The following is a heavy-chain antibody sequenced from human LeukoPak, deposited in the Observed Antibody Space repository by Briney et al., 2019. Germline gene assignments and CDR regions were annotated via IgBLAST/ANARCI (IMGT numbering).Heavy chain of an antibody. CDR2: IYSGGST. J-gene: IGHJ2*01. Sequence: GGSLRLSCAASGFTVSSNYMGWVRQAPGKGLEWVSVIYSGGSTYYADSVKGRFTISRDNSKNTLYLQMNSLRAEDTAVYYCARAYCSSTSCYYWYFDLWGRGTLVTVSS. V-gene: IGHV3-53*01. CDR1: GFTVSSNY. CDR3: ARAYCSSTSCYYWYFDL. D-gene: IGHD2-2*01.